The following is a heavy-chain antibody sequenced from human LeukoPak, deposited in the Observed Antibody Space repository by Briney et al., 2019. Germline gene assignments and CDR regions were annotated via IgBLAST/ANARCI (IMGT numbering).Heavy chain of an antibody. CDR2: ISYDGSNK. D-gene: IGHD4-17*01. CDR1: GFTFSSYA. Sequence: GGSLRLSCAASGFTFSSYAMHWVRQAPGKGLEWVAVISYDGSNKYYADSVKGRFTISRDNSKNTLYLQMNSLRAEDTAVYYCASPKPTTVTTEEYYFDYWGQGTLVTVSS. V-gene: IGHV3-30-3*01. J-gene: IGHJ4*02. CDR3: ASPKPTTVTTEEYYFDY.